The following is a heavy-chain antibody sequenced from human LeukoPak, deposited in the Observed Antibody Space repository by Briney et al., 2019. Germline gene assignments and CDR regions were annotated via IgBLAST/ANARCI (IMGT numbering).Heavy chain of an antibody. Sequence: GGSLRLSCAASGFTFSNHAMHWVRQAPGKGLEWVSAISGSGGSTYYADSVKGRFTISRDNSKNTLYLQMNSLRAEDTAVYYCAKDPHYYDSSGYDDYWGQGTLVTVSS. CDR3: AKDPHYYDSSGYDDY. D-gene: IGHD3-22*01. CDR1: GFTFSNHA. J-gene: IGHJ4*02. V-gene: IGHV3-23*01. CDR2: ISGSGGST.